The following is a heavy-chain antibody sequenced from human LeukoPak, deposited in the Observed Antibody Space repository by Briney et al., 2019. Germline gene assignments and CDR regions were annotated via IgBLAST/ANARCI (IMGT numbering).Heavy chain of an antibody. CDR1: GGSISSYY. V-gene: IGHV4-59*01. CDR3: ARNYDSSGYYYVGY. J-gene: IGHJ4*02. D-gene: IGHD3-22*01. CDR2: IYYSGST. Sequence: SETLSLTCTVSGGSISSYYWSWIRQPPGKGLEWIGYIYYSGSTNYNPSLESRVTISVDTSKNQFSLKLSSVTAADSAAYYCARNYDSSGYYYVGYWGQGTLVTVSS.